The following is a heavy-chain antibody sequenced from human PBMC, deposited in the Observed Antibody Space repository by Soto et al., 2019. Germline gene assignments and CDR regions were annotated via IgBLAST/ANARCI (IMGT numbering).Heavy chain of an antibody. J-gene: IGHJ6*02. CDR3: ARENYGSGSYFYYYYGMDV. D-gene: IGHD3-10*01. CDR2: IWYDGSNK. V-gene: IGHV3-33*01. CDR1: GFTFSSYG. Sequence: LRLSCAASGFTFSSYGMHWVRQAPGKGLEWVAVIWYDGSNKYYADSVKGRFTISRDNSKNTLYLQMNSLRAEDTAVYYCARENYGSGSYFYYYYGMDVWGQGTTVTVSS.